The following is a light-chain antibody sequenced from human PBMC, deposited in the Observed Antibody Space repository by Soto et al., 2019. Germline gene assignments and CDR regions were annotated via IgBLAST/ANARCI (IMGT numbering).Light chain of an antibody. J-gene: IGKJ1*01. Sequence: EIVLTQSPANLSLSPVERATLSCRASQSVSNYFAWYQQKPGQAPRLLIYDASTRATGFPARFSGSESETAFTLPIASLETEDCAVYLCQQRGNWLLMFGQGTKVELK. CDR1: QSVSNY. CDR2: DAS. CDR3: QQRGNWLLM. V-gene: IGKV3-11*01.